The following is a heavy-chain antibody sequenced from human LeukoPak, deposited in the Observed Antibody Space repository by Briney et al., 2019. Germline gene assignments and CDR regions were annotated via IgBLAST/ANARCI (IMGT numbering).Heavy chain of an antibody. Sequence: GGSLRLSCAASGFTFSDYWMHWVRQAPGKGPVWVSRINSDGTTTTYADSVKGRFTISRDNAKNTLYVQMSSLRAEDTAVYYCARDPNRITMVRGATHQPYYFDYWGQGTLVTVSS. V-gene: IGHV3-74*01. CDR2: INSDGTTT. J-gene: IGHJ4*02. D-gene: IGHD3-10*01. CDR3: ARDPNRITMVRGATHQPYYFDY. CDR1: GFTFSDYW.